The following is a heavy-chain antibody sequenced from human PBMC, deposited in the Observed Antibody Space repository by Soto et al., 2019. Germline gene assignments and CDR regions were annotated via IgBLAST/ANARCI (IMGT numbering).Heavy chain of an antibody. Sequence: SETLSLTCAVSGGSISGTTNYWAWIRQPPGKGLEWVGSLYYNGNTYYNPSLKSRVTMSGDPSKNQFSLRLTSVTAADTAVYYCARGADWAQTYGSSAHIYWGQGTLVTVSS. D-gene: IGHD3-22*01. CDR1: GGSISGTTNY. J-gene: IGHJ4*02. V-gene: IGHV4-39*01. CDR2: LYYNGNT. CDR3: ARGADWAQTYGSSAHIY.